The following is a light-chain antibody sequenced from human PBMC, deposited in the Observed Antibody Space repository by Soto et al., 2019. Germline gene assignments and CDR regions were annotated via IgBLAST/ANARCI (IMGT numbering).Light chain of an antibody. CDR1: SSDVGGYNY. CDR3: SSYGGSNNLI. CDR2: DVS. J-gene: IGLJ2*01. V-gene: IGLV2-8*01. Sequence: QSVLTQPPSASGSPGQSVTISCTGTSSDVGGYNYVSWYQQHPGKAPKLMIYDVSERPSGVPDRSSGSKSGNTASLTVSGLQAEDEADYYCSSYGGSNNLIFGGGTKLTVL.